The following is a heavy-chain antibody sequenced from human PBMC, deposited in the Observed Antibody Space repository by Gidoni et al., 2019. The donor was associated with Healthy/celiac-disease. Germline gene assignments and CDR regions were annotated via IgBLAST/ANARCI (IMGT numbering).Heavy chain of an antibody. V-gene: IGHV3-73*01. J-gene: IGHJ5*02. D-gene: IGHD3-10*01. Sequence: AYAASVKGRFTISRDDSKNTAYLQMNSLKTEDTAVYYCTRHMDYGSGSYRGRLNWFDPWGQGTLVTVSS. CDR3: TRHMDYGSGSYRGRLNWFDP.